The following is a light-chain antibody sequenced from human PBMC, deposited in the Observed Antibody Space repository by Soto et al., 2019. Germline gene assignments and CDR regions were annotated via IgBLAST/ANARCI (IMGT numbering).Light chain of an antibody. CDR3: AAWYDSLNGYV. V-gene: IGLV1-44*01. Sequence: QSVLTQPPSASGTPGQRVTISCSGSSSNIGSNTVNWYQQLPGTAPKLLIYSHNQRPSGVPDRFSGSKSGTSASLAISGLQSDDEADYYCAAWYDSLNGYVFGTGTKVTVL. CDR2: SHN. J-gene: IGLJ1*01. CDR1: SSNIGSNT.